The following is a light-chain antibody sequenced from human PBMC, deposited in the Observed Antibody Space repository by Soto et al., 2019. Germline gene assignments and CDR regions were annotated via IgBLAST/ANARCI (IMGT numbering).Light chain of an antibody. CDR1: QSISSY. J-gene: IGKJ2*01. CDR2: AAS. Sequence: DIQMTQSPSSLSASVGDRVTITGRASQSISSYLNWYQQKPGKAPKLLIYAASSLQSGVPSRFSGSGSGTYFSLTNSSLQSEDFATYYCQQYYIFPFFTSGQGTQLEV. V-gene: IGKV1-39*01. CDR3: QQYYIFPFFT.